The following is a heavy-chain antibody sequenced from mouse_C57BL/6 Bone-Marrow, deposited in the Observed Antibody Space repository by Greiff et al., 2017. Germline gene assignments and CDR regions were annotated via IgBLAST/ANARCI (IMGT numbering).Heavy chain of an antibody. V-gene: IGHV5-6*01. Sequence: EVKLMESGGDLVKPGGSLNLSCAASGFTFSSYGMSWVRPTPDKRLEWVATISSGGIYTYYPDSVKGRVTISRDNAKNTLYLQMSSLKSEDTAMYYCARHRYYYGSSYDYWGQGTTLTVSS. J-gene: IGHJ2*01. CDR3: ARHRYYYGSSYDY. CDR1: GFTFSSYG. D-gene: IGHD1-1*01. CDR2: ISSGGIYT.